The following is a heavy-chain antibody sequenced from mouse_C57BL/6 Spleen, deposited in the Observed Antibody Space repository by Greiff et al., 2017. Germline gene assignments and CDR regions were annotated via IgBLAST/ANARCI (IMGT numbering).Heavy chain of an antibody. CDR3: ARYYYGSSYYCDY. V-gene: IGHV1-50*01. D-gene: IGHD1-1*01. Sequence: QVQLKQSGAELVKPGASVKLSCKASGYTFTSYWMQWVKQRPGQGLEWIGEIDPSDSYTNYNQKFKGKATLTVDTSSSTAYMQLSSLTSEDSAVYYCARYYYGSSYYCDYWGQGTTLTVSS. CDR2: IDPSDSYT. CDR1: GYTFTSYW. J-gene: IGHJ2*01.